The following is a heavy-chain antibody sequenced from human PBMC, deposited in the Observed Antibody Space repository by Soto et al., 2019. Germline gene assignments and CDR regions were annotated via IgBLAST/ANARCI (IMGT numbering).Heavy chain of an antibody. J-gene: IGHJ4*02. D-gene: IGHD3-22*01. CDR2: IDPSDSQT. CDR1: GYGFAGYW. CDR3: ARQIYDSDTGPNFQYYFDS. V-gene: IGHV5-10-1*01. Sequence: GESLKISCKGSGYGFAGYWITWVRQKPGKGLEWMGRIDPSDSQTYYSPSFRGHVTISVTKSITTVFLQWSSLRASDTAMYYCARQIYDSDTGPNFQYYFDSWGQGTPVTVSS.